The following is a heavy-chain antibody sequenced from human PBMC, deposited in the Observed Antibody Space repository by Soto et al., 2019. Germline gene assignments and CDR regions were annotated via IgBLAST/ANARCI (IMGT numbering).Heavy chain of an antibody. J-gene: IGHJ4*02. D-gene: IGHD3-22*01. CDR3: ARPSSGYYSPFDY. V-gene: IGHV3-21*01. CDR1: GFTFSSYG. Sequence: GGSLRLSCAASGFTFSSYGMNWVRQAPGKGLEWVSSISSSSSYIYYADSVKGRFTISRDNAKNSLYLQMNSLRAEDTAVYYCARPSSGYYSPFDYWGQGTLVTVSS. CDR2: ISSSSSYI.